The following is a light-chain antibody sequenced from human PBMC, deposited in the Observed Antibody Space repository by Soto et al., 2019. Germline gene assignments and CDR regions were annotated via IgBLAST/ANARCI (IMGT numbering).Light chain of an antibody. V-gene: IGKV3-20*01. J-gene: IGKJ4*01. CDR2: GAS. Sequence: EIVLTQSPGTLSLSPGERATLSCRASQSVSSSYLAWYQQKPGQAPRLLIYGASSRATGMPDRFSGSGSGTDFTLTISRLEPEDFAVYYCQQYGSSPPELTFGGVTKVEIK. CDR1: QSVSSSY. CDR3: QQYGSSPPELT.